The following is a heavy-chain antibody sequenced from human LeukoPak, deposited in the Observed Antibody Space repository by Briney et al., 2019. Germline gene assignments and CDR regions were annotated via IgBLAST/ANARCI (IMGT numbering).Heavy chain of an antibody. Sequence: SGGSLRLSCAASGFTLSSYGMHWVRQAPGKGLEWVAVISYDGSNKYYADSVKGRFTISRDNSKNTLYLQMNSLRAEDTAVYYCAKDLSRFSAAAGTDFDYWGQGTLVTVSS. J-gene: IGHJ4*02. CDR1: GFTLSSYG. CDR3: AKDLSRFSAAAGTDFDY. D-gene: IGHD6-13*01. V-gene: IGHV3-30*18. CDR2: ISYDGSNK.